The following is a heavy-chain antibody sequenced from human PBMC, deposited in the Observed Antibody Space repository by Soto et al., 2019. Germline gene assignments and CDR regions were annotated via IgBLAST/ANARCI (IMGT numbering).Heavy chain of an antibody. CDR1: GGSISSYY. D-gene: IGHD3-3*01. CDR3: ARDFRYDFWSGYEATINWFDP. J-gene: IGHJ5*02. Sequence: ASETLSLTCTVSGGSISSYYWSWIRQPPGKGLEWIGYIYYSGSTNYNPSLKSRVTISVDTSKNQFSLKLSSVTAADTAVYYCARDFRYDFWSGYEATINWFDPWGQGTLVTVSS. CDR2: IYYSGST. V-gene: IGHV4-59*01.